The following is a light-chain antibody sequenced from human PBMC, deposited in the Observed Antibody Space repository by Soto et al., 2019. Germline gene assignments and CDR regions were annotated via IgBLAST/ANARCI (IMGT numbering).Light chain of an antibody. CDR1: QSVSSRY. CDR2: GAS. CDR3: QQYGSLRT. Sequence: DILLTQSPGTLALSPGERATLSCRASQSVSSRYLGWYQQKPGQAPRLLIYGASSRATGIPDRFSGSGSGTDLTLTISRLEPEDFAVYYCQQYGSLRTFGGGTKVEIK. J-gene: IGKJ4*01. V-gene: IGKV3-20*01.